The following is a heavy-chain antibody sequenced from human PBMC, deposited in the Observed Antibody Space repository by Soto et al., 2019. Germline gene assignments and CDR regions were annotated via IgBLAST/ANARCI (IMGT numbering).Heavy chain of an antibody. CDR1: GFTFSSYG. V-gene: IGHV3-23*01. CDR2: ISGSGATT. CDR3: AKDQGIASRPRGFDP. J-gene: IGHJ5*02. Sequence: AGVSLRLSCAASGFTFSSYGMHWVRQAPGKGLEWVSGISGSGATTYYADSVKGRFTISRDNSKNTLSLQMNSLRAEDTAVYYCAKDQGIASRPRGFDPWGQGTLVTVSS. D-gene: IGHD6-6*01.